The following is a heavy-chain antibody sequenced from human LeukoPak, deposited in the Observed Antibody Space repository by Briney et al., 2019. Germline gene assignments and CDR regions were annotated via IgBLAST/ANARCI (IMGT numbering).Heavy chain of an antibody. CDR3: ARAGYCSGGSCYSRGNYYYYGMDV. V-gene: IGHV4-34*01. J-gene: IGHJ6*02. D-gene: IGHD2-15*01. CDR2: INHSGST. CDR1: GGSFSGYY. Sequence: SETLSLTCAVYGGSFSGYYWSWIRQPPGKGLEWIGEINHSGSTNYNPSLKSRVTISVDTSKNQFSLKLSSVTAADTAVYYCARAGYCSGGSCYSRGNYYYYGMDVWGQGITVTVSS.